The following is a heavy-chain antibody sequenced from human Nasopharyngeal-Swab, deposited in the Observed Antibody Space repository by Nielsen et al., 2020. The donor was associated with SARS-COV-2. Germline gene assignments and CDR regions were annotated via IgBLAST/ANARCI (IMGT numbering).Heavy chain of an antibody. V-gene: IGHV3-11*05. CDR2: ISSSSSYT. D-gene: IGHD3-16*01. CDR1: GFTFSDYY. Sequence: GESLKISCAASGFTFSDYYMSWIRQAPGKGLEWVSYISSSSSYTNYADSVKGRFTISRDNAKNSLCLQMNSLRAEDTAVYYCARAALTVTYSFDYWGQGTLVTVSS. J-gene: IGHJ4*02. CDR3: ARAALTVTYSFDY.